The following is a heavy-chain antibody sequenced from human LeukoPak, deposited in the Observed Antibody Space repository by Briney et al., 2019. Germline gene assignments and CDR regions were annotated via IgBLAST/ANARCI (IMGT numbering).Heavy chain of an antibody. J-gene: IGHJ4*02. V-gene: IGHV5-51*01. CDR3: ARGFDTESVEWYYFDY. CDR2: IYPGDSDT. D-gene: IGHD1-26*01. CDR1: GYSFTSYW. Sequence: GESLKISCKGSGYSFTSYWIGWVRQMPGKGLEWIAIIYPGDSDTRYSPSFQGQVTISADKSISTAYLQWSSLKASDTAMYYCARGFDTESVEWYYFDYWGQGTLVTVSS.